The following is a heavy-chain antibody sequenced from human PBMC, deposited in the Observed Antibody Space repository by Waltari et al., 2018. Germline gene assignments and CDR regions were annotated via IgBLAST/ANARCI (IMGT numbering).Heavy chain of an antibody. CDR1: GGSISTTSYY. Sequence: QLHLHESGPGLVRPSETLSLSCTVSGGSISTTSYYWGWVRQPPGKGLEWIGAMYFRGATYYKPSLKSRVTMSVAPSKNQFSLNLTSVTAADTALYFCARHSPRYGGLPMGDFSLFLDYWGQGTLVTVSS. V-gene: IGHV4-39*01. CDR2: MYFRGAT. J-gene: IGHJ4*02. D-gene: IGHD3-16*02. CDR3: ARHSPRYGGLPMGDFSLFLDY.